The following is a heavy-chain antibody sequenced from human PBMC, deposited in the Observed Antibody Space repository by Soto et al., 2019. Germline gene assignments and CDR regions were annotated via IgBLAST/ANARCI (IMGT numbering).Heavy chain of an antibody. J-gene: IGHJ4*02. D-gene: IGHD3-10*01. V-gene: IGHV3-23*01. CDR3: AFNSGSGSYYFDY. Sequence: EVQLLESGGGLVQPGGSLRLSCAASGFTFSSYAMWWVRQAPGKGLECVSAISGGGETTYYADSVKGRFTISRDNSKNTLDLQMNSLRAEDTAVYYCAFNSGSGSYYFDYWGPGTLVTVSS. CDR2: ISGGGETT. CDR1: GFTFSSYA.